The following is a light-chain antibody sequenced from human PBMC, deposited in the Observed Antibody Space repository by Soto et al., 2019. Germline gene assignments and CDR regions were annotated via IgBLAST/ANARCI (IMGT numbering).Light chain of an antibody. CDR3: CSYAGSRTHVV. V-gene: IGLV2-23*01. CDR2: EGT. CDR1: SSDVGSYNL. J-gene: IGLJ2*01. Sequence: QSVLTQPACVSGSPGQPITISCTGTSSDVGSYNLVSWYQQHPGKAPKLMIYEGTKRPSGVSNRFSGSKSGNTASLTISGLQAQDEADYYCCSYAGSRTHVVFGGGTKVTVL.